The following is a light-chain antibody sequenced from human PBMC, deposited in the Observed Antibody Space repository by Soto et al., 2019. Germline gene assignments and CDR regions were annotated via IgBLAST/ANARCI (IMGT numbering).Light chain of an antibody. CDR3: MQGLQAPYT. Sequence: VLTQSPLSLPDTPGEPVSISCRSRQSLLHSDGTNYLDWYLQRPGQSPQLLMFLSSYRASGVPDRFSGSGSGTDLTLKISKVEAGDVGIYYSMQGLQAPYTFGLGTKLEIK. J-gene: IGKJ2*01. V-gene: IGKV2-28*01. CDR1: QSLLHSDGTNY. CDR2: LSS.